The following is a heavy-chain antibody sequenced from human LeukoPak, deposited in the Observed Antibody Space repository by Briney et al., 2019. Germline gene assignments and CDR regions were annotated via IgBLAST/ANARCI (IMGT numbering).Heavy chain of an antibody. CDR3: ARLSSMDVFDI. J-gene: IGHJ3*02. Sequence: GASVKVSCKASGYTFTNSAISWVRQAPGQGLEWMGWISAYNGNTNSAQKFQGRLTMTTDTSTSSAYMELRSLRFDDTAVYYCARLSSMDVFDIWGQGTMVTVSS. CDR1: GYTFTNSA. CDR2: ISAYNGNT. D-gene: IGHD6-6*01. V-gene: IGHV1-18*01.